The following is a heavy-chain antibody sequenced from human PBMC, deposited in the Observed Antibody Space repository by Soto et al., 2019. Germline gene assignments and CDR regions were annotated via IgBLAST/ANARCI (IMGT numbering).Heavy chain of an antibody. CDR1: GGTFSSYA. CDR3: ARGIAARMYYYYGMDV. Sequence: SVKVSCKASGGTFSSYAISWVRQAPGQGLEWMGGIIPIFGTANYAQKFQGRVTITADESTSTAYMELSSLRSEDTAVYYCARGIAARMYYYYGMDVWGQGTTVTVSS. V-gene: IGHV1-69*13. CDR2: IIPIFGTA. D-gene: IGHD6-6*01. J-gene: IGHJ6*02.